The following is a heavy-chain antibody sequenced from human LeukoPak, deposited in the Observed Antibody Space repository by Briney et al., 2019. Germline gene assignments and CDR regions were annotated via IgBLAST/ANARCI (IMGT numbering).Heavy chain of an antibody. CDR2: ISSDGSNT. CDR3: AKRLYSGSALGVGDFDY. Sequence: GGSLRLSCAASGFTFSSYAMHWVRQAPGKGLEGVAVISSDGSNTYHPDSVKGRSTISRDNSKNTLYLQMNSLRAEGTAVYYCAKRLYSGSALGVGDFDYWGQGTLVTVSS. CDR1: GFTFSSYA. V-gene: IGHV3-30*04. J-gene: IGHJ4*02. D-gene: IGHD5-12*01.